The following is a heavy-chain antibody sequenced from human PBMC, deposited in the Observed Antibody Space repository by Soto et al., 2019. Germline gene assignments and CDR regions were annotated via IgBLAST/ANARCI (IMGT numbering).Heavy chain of an antibody. V-gene: IGHV4-30-2*01. Sequence: TLSLTCAVSGGSISSGGYSWSWIRQPPGKGLEWIGYIYHSGSTYYNPSLKSRVTISVDRSKNQFSLKLSSVTAADTAVYYCARVIADYYFDYWGQGTLVTVS. D-gene: IGHD6-13*01. CDR3: ARVIADYYFDY. J-gene: IGHJ4*02. CDR2: IYHSGST. CDR1: GGSISSGGYS.